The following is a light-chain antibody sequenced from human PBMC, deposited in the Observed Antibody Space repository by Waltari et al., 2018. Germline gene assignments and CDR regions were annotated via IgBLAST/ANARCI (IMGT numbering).Light chain of an antibody. CDR1: QSIRNN. V-gene: IGKV3-15*01. CDR3: HHYNKRPPSYT. CDR2: GAS. J-gene: IGKJ2*01. Sequence: EIVMTQSPVTLSVSPGESVTLSCRASQSIRNNLAWYQQKAGQPPRLLIYGASTRAPGLPARFSGSGSGTEFALTISSLQPEDFAVYYCHHYNKRPPSYTFGQGTRLEIK.